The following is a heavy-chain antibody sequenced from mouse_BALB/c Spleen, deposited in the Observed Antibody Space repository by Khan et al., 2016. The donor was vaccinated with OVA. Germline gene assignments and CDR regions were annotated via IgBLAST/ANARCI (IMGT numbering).Heavy chain of an antibody. J-gene: IGHJ3*01. V-gene: IGHV7-3*02. CDR1: GFTFTDYY. CDR2: IRKKASGYTT. CDR3: ARVDYGYGFAY. D-gene: IGHD1-2*01. Sequence: EVELVESGGGLVQPGGSLRLSCATSGFTFTDYYMNWVRQPPGKALEWLGFIRKKASGYTTEYSPSVKGRFTISRDNSQSILYLQMSTLRAEDSATYYCARVDYGYGFAYWGQGTLVTVSA.